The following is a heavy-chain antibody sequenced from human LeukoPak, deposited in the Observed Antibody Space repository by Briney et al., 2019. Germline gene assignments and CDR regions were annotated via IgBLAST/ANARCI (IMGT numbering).Heavy chain of an antibody. Sequence: GRSLRLSCAASGFPFSSYAVPWVRQAPGGGLGWVTVISADGNYKYYTDSVKGRFTISRDNSKNTVYVQMNSLRAEDTAVYYCARAGREGTGSRWFDPWGQGTLVTVSS. CDR3: ARAGREGTGSRWFDP. V-gene: IGHV3-30*04. CDR1: GFPFSSYA. CDR2: ISADGNYK. J-gene: IGHJ5*02. D-gene: IGHD3-10*01.